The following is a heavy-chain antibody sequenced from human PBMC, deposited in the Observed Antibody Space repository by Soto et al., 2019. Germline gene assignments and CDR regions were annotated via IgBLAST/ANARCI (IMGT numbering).Heavy chain of an antibody. CDR2: ISWDGGST. D-gene: IGHD1-1*01. J-gene: IGHJ6*02. CDR3: AKDRERSYYYGMDV. Sequence: PGGSLRLSCAASGFTFDDYTMHWVRQAPGKGLEWVSLISWDGGSTYYADSVKGRFTISRDNSKNSLYLQMNSLRTEDTALYYCAKDRERSYYYGMDVWGQGTTVTVSS. V-gene: IGHV3-43*01. CDR1: GFTFDDYT.